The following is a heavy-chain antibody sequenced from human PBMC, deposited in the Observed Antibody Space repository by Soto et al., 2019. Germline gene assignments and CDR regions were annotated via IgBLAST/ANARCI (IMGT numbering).Heavy chain of an antibody. CDR1: GYIFSNYG. V-gene: IGHV3-30*18. CDR2: TSYDGSKK. Sequence: QVQLVESGGGVVQPGRSLRLSCAASGYIFSNYGMHWVRQAPGKGLEGVAVTSYDGSKKYYADSVKGRFTISKDNSKNTVYLQMNSPRIEDTAVYYCAKWGLSGHGMDVWGQGTTVTVSS. D-gene: IGHD7-27*01. CDR3: AKWGLSGHGMDV. J-gene: IGHJ6*02.